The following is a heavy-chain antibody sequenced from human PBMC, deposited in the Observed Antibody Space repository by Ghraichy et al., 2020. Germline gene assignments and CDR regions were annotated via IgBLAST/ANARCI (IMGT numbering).Heavy chain of an antibody. D-gene: IGHD2-15*01. CDR1: GGSISSYY. CDR2: IYYSGST. J-gene: IGHJ6*03. Sequence: SETLSLTCTVSGGSISSYYWSWIRQPPGKGLEWIGYIYYSGSTNYNPSLKSRVTISVDTSKNQFSLKLSSVTAADTAVYYCARDAGYCSGGSCYYYYYYMDVWGKGTTVTVSS. CDR3: ARDAGYCSGGSCYYYYYYMDV. V-gene: IGHV4-59*01.